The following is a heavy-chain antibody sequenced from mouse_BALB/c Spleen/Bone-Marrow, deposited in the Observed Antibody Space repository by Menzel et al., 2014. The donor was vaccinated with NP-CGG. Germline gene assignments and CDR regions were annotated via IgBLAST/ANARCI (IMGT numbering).Heavy chain of an antibody. J-gene: IGHJ2*01. CDR3: ARGDPFDY. Sequence: VKLVESGAELARPGASVKLSCKASGYTFTSYWMQWVKRRPGQGLEWIGAIYPGDGDTRYTQKFKGKATLTADKSSSTAYMQLSSLASEDSAVYYCARGDPFDYWGQGTTLTVSS. CDR2: IYPGDGDT. V-gene: IGHV1-87*01. CDR1: GYTFTSYW.